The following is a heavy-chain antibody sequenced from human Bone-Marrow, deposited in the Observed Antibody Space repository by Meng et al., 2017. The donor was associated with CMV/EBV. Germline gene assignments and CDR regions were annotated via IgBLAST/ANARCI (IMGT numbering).Heavy chain of an antibody. V-gene: IGHV1-69*02. CDR3: ASSRGGGYYGSGYSG. CDR1: GGTFSSYT. CDR2: IIPILGIA. J-gene: IGHJ4*02. D-gene: IGHD3-10*01. Sequence: SVKVSCKASGGTFSSYTISWVRQAPGQGLEWMGRIIPILGIANYAQKFQGRVTITADKSTSTAYMELSSLRSEDTAVYYCASSRGGGYYGSGYSGWGQGTRVTVYS.